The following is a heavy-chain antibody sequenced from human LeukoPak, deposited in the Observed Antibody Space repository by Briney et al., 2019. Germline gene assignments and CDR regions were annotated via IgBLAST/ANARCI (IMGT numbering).Heavy chain of an antibody. CDR2: VHPSGNT. J-gene: IGHJ5*02. V-gene: IGHV4-4*07. Sequence: PSETLSLTCSVSGGSMNGYYWSWIRQTAGKGLEWIGRVHPSGNTNYNPSLKSRVTLSVDKSKNHFSLRLTSMTAADTAIYSCAREGSSGWYGRNWFDPWGQGTLVTVSS. CDR1: GGSMNGYY. D-gene: IGHD6-13*01. CDR3: AREGSSGWYGRNWFDP.